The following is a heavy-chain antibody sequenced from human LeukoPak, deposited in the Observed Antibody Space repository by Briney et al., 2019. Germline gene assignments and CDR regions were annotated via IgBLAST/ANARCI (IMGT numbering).Heavy chain of an antibody. CDR2: IYYSGST. V-gene: IGHV4-59*01. Sequence: SETLSLTCTVSGGSLSSYYWSWLRQPPGKGLEWIGYIYYSGSTNYNPSLKSRVTISVDTSKNQFSLKLSSVTAADTAVYYCARYNWNYKFDYWGQGTLVTVSS. CDR1: GGSLSSYY. D-gene: IGHD1-7*01. J-gene: IGHJ4*02. CDR3: ARYNWNYKFDY.